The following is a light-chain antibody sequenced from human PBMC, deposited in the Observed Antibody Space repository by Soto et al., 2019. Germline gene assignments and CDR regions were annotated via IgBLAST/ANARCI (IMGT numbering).Light chain of an antibody. Sequence: EIVLTQSPGTLSLSPGERATLSCRVSQSVSSSYLAWYQQKPGQAPRLLIYGESSRAAGIPDRFSGSGSGTDFTLTISRLEPEDFEVYYCQQYGSSPSITFGQGTRLEIK. CDR2: GES. V-gene: IGKV3-20*01. CDR1: QSVSSSY. CDR3: QQYGSSPSIT. J-gene: IGKJ5*01.